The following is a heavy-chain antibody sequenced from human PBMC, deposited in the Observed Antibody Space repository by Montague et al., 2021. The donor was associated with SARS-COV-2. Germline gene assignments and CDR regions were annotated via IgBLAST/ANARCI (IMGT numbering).Heavy chain of an antibody. V-gene: IGHV4-39*07. D-gene: IGHD4-17*01. CDR2: IYFLGNT. Sequence: SETLSLTCTVSGDSVSNDRYYWGWIRQSPGKGLEWIGTIYFLGNTYYSPSLKSRVTISVDTSKNQFSLKLSSVTAADTAVYHCARGSTVTHYWGQGTLVTVSS. J-gene: IGHJ4*02. CDR3: ARGSTVTHY. CDR1: GDSVSNDRYY.